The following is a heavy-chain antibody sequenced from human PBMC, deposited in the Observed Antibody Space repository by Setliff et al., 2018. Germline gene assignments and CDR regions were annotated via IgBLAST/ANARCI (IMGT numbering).Heavy chain of an antibody. J-gene: IGHJ6*03. CDR2: ISSRSDII. Sequence: GGSLSLSCAASGFTFSTYSINWVRQAPGKGLEWIAYISSRSDIIYYADSVKGRFTISRDNAKNSLYLQLNSLRAEDTAVYYCATNPRKGRSGGYYYDDPYYFYMDVWGKGTTVTV. D-gene: IGHD3-22*01. CDR3: ATNPRKGRSGGYYYDDPYYFYMDV. V-gene: IGHV3-48*01. CDR1: GFTFSTYS.